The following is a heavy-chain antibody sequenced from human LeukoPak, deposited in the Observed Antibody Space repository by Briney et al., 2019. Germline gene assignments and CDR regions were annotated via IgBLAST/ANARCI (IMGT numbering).Heavy chain of an antibody. Sequence: PSETLSLTCAVYGGSFSGYYWSWIRQPPGKGLEWVGEINQSGSTNYNPSLKSRVTISVDTSKNQFSLKLSSVTAADTAVYYCARQPTYYYDSSGYHYTRDHWGQGALVTVSS. V-gene: IGHV4-34*01. J-gene: IGHJ4*02. CDR2: INQSGST. CDR1: GGSFSGYY. D-gene: IGHD3-22*01. CDR3: ARQPTYYYDSSGYHYTRDH.